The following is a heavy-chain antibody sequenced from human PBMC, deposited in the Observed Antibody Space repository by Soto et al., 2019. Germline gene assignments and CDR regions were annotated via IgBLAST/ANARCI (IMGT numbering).Heavy chain of an antibody. V-gene: IGHV4-59*01. CDR3: ARVYSSGWYRLYYFDY. CDR1: GGSISNYY. J-gene: IGHJ4*02. Sequence: PSETLSLTCTVSGGSISNYYWSWIRQPPGKGLEWIGFIFYTGSTNYNPSLKSRVTISVDTSKNQFSLKLSSVTTADTAVYYCARVYSSGWYRLYYFDYWGQGTLVTVSS. CDR2: IFYTGST. D-gene: IGHD6-19*01.